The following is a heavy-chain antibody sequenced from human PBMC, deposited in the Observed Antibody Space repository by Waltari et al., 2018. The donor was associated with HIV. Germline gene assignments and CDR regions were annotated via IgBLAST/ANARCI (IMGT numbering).Heavy chain of an antibody. Sequence: QVLLVASWGGVVQPGRSLRPSCAAPVCTSRRSAIHWVRQAPGKGLEWVAVISYDGSNKYYADSVKGRFTISRDNSKNTLYLQMNSLRTEDTAVYYCARGGNGWLPDGYWGQGTLVTVSS. J-gene: IGHJ4*02. CDR3: ARGGNGWLPDGY. V-gene: IGHV3-30-3*01. D-gene: IGHD2-2*03. CDR2: ISYDGSNK. CDR1: VCTSRRSA.